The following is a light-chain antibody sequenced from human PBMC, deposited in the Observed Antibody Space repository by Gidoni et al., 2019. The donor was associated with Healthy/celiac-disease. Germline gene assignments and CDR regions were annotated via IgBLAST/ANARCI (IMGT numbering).Light chain of an antibody. CDR3: QQYKSYPYT. Sequence: DIQMTKSPSTLSASVGDRVTITCRASQSISSWLAWYQQKPGKAPKLLIYKASSLESGVPSRFSGSGSGTEFTLTISSLQPDDFATYYCQQYKSYPYTFGQGTKLEIK. V-gene: IGKV1-5*03. CDR2: KAS. CDR1: QSISSW. J-gene: IGKJ2*01.